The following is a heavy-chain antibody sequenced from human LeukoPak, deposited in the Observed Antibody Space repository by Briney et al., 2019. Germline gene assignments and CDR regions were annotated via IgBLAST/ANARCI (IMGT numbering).Heavy chain of an antibody. CDR1: GFTFSSYE. CDR2: ISSSGSTI. D-gene: IGHD5-18*01. CDR3: AGVVDTAMVDGELEGC. V-gene: IGHV3-48*03. Sequence: QTGGSLRLSCAASGFTFSSYEMNWVRQAPEKGLEWVSYISSSGSTIYYADSVKGRFTISRDNAKNSLYLQMNSLRAEDTAVYYCAGVVDTAMVDGELEGCWGQGALVTVSS. J-gene: IGHJ4*02.